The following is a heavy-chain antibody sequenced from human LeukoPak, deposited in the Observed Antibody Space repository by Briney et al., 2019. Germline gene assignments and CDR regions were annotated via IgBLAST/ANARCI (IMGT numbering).Heavy chain of an antibody. V-gene: IGHV3-48*03. Sequence: GGSLRLSCAASGFIFSSYEMNWVRQAPGKGLEWVAFISFSGNSIYYADSVKGRFTISRDNARNSLYLQMSSLRAEDTAVYYCAKDSYSSGWYGYFDYWGQGTLVTVSS. CDR1: GFIFSSYE. CDR3: AKDSYSSGWYGYFDY. CDR2: ISFSGNSI. J-gene: IGHJ4*02. D-gene: IGHD6-19*01.